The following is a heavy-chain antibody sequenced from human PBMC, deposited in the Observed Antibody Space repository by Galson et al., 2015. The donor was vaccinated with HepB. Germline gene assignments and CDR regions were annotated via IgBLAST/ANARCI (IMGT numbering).Heavy chain of an antibody. J-gene: IGHJ5*02. Sequence: SLRLSCAASGFTFSDFDMHWVRQAPGKGLEYVSSISSNGGNTFYANSLKGRFTISRDNSNNMLYLQMGSLGAEDMAVYYCARDSGVVAGYFDPWGQGTLVTVSS. V-gene: IGHV3-64*01. CDR2: ISSNGGNT. CDR1: GFTFSDFD. D-gene: IGHD6-19*01. CDR3: ARDSGVVAGYFDP.